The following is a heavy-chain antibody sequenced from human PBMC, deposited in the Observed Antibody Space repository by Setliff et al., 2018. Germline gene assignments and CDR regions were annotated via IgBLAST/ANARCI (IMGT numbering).Heavy chain of an antibody. D-gene: IGHD7-27*01. Sequence: PSETLSLTCTVSGASISNYYWSWIRQFPGKGLEWIGYIHYAEGAIYNPSLKSRLTMSIDTSKNQLSLQLRSVTAADAAVYYCARGSTGAFDPWGQGNLVTVSS. J-gene: IGHJ5*01. CDR2: IHYAEGA. CDR3: ARGSTGAFDP. V-gene: IGHV4-59*01. CDR1: GASISNYY.